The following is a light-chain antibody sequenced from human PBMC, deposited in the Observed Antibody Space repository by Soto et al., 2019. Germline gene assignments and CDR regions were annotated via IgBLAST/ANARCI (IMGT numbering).Light chain of an antibody. CDR2: KAS. J-gene: IGKJ4*01. CDR1: QSISTW. V-gene: IGKV1-5*03. CDR3: QQYNTYPLT. Sequence: DIQMTQSPSTLSASVGDRVTITCRASQSISTWLAWYQQKAGKAPKLLIYKASSLEGGVPSRFSGRGSGTEFNITISSLQPHDFATYYCQQYNTYPLTFGGGTTVDIK.